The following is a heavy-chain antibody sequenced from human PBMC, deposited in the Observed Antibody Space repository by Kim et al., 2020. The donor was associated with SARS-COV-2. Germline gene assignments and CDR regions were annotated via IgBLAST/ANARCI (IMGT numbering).Heavy chain of an antibody. Sequence: SETLSLTCTVSGGSISSNYWCWIRQPPRQGLEWIWHVNNSDSTNYNPSLKSRVTISVATSKNQFSLKLSSVTAADTAVYYCASDLEGGDWFDSWGQGTLVTVSS. CDR1: GGSISSNY. D-gene: IGHD3-16*01. CDR3: ASDLEGGDWFDS. CDR2: VNNSDST. J-gene: IGHJ5*01. V-gene: IGHV4-59*13.